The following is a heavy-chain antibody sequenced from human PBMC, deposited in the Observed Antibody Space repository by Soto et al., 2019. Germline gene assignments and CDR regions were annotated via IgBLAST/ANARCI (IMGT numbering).Heavy chain of an antibody. J-gene: IGHJ5*02. CDR1: GYTFTSYG. D-gene: IGHD3-3*01. CDR2: ISAYNGNT. V-gene: IGHV1-18*01. Sequence: ASVKVSCKASGYTFTSYGIIWVRQAPGQGLEWMGWISAYNGNTNYAQRLQGRVTMTTDTSTSTAYMELRSLRSDDTAVYYCARGGDSWSGYYYNWFDPWGQGTLVTVSS. CDR3: ARGGDSWSGYYYNWFDP.